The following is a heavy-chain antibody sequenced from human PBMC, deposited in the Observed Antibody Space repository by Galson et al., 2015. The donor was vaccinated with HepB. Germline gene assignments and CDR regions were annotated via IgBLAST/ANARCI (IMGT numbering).Heavy chain of an antibody. V-gene: IGHV3-48*04. CDR3: ARERVMGWLQKSLGNLHP. CDR1: GFSISGYS. Sequence: SLRLSCAASGFSISGYSMNWVRQAPGKGLEWLSYISGHRNTIYYTDAVKGRFTISRDHAKNSLFLQMNRLRVEDTAVYYCARERVMGWLQKSLGNLHPWGQGTLVTVSS. J-gene: IGHJ5*02. D-gene: IGHD5-24*01. CDR2: ISGHRNTI.